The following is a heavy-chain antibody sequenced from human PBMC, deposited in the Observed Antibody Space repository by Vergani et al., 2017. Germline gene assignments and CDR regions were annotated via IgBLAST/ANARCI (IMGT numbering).Heavy chain of an antibody. Sequence: EVQLVESGGGLVKPGGSLRLSCAASGFTFSSYAMSWVRQAPGKGLEWVSGISGSGDSTYYADSVKGRFTISRDNSKNTLYVQVNSLRAEDTAVYYCAKVPVHYYYYMDVWGKGTTVTVSS. CDR1: GFTFSSYA. J-gene: IGHJ6*03. V-gene: IGHV3-23*04. CDR3: AKVPVHYYYYMDV. CDR2: ISGSGDST.